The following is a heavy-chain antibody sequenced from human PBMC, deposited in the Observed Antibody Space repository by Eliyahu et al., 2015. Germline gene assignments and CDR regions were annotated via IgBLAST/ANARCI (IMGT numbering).Heavy chain of an antibody. CDR3: VKNRLSIPSYFDY. J-gene: IGHJ4*02. Sequence: EVQLSESGGGLVQPGGXLXLSXVGSGVTFXNYALXWVRLXXGKGLEWISSISGTGSNTYYGGSVSGRFRISKDNSRNTLYLQMNSLRGDDTAFYFCVKNRLSIPSYFDYWGQGILVTVSS. CDR1: GVTFXNYA. V-gene: IGHV3-23*02. D-gene: IGHD2/OR15-2a*01. CDR2: ISGTGSNT.